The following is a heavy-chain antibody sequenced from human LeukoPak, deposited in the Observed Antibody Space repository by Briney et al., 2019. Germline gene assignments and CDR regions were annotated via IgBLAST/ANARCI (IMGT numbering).Heavy chain of an antibody. D-gene: IGHD2-15*01. Sequence: PSETLSLTCTVSGGSISSGSYYWSWIRQPAGKGLEWIGRIYTSGSTNYNPSLKSRVTISVDTSKDQFSLKLSSVTAADTAVYYCARGPYCSGGSCWDYYYYYYMDVWGQGTTVTISS. CDR2: IYTSGST. V-gene: IGHV4-61*02. CDR3: ARGPYCSGGSCWDYYYYYYMDV. CDR1: GGSISSGSYY. J-gene: IGHJ6*03.